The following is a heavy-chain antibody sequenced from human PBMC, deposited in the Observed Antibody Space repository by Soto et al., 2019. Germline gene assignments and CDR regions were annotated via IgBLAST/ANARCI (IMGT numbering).Heavy chain of an antibody. CDR3: ARDIANYYDSSGYHYGMDV. D-gene: IGHD3-22*01. CDR2: IIPIFGTA. CDR1: GGTFSSYA. J-gene: IGHJ6*02. Sequence: QVQLVQSGAEVKKPGSSVKVSCKASGGTFSSYAISWVRQAHGQGLEWMGGIIPIFGTANYAQKFQGRVTITADESTSTAYMELSSLRSEDTAVYYCARDIANYYDSSGYHYGMDVWGQVTTVTVSS. V-gene: IGHV1-69*01.